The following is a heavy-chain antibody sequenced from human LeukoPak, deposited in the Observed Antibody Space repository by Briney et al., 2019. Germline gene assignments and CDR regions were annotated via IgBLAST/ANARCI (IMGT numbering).Heavy chain of an antibody. CDR2: IKSKTDGGTT. J-gene: IGHJ5*02. D-gene: IGHD5-12*01. Sequence: GRSLRLSCAASGLTFSSYGMNWVRQAPGKGLEWVGRIKSKTDGGTTDYAAPVKGRFTISRDDSKNTLYLQMNSLKTEDTAVYYSTTVATRSYAADWFDPWGQGTLVTVSS. CDR3: TTVATRSYAADWFDP. CDR1: GLTFSSYG. V-gene: IGHV3-15*01.